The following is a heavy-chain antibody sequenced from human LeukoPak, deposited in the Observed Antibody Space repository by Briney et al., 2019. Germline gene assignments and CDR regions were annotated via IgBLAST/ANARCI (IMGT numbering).Heavy chain of an antibody. Sequence: SEALSLTCTVSGGSIRSFYWSWIRQPPGKGLEWIGYIYASGSTNYNPSLKSRVTISVDTSKNQFSLKVTSVTAADTAVYYCARHRQYGDYDYWGQGTLVTVSS. J-gene: IGHJ4*02. CDR2: IYASGST. CDR1: GGSIRSFY. D-gene: IGHD4-17*01. CDR3: ARHRQYGDYDY. V-gene: IGHV4-4*09.